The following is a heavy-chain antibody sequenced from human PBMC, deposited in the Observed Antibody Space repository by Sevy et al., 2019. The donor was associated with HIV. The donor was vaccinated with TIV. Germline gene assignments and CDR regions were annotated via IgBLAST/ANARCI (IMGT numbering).Heavy chain of an antibody. CDR1: RFTFSSYW. V-gene: IGHV3-7*01. CDR3: ARVSSIYYDRGYFYAMDV. D-gene: IGHD3-22*01. Sequence: GGSLRLSCAASRFTFSSYWMSWVRQAPGKGLEWVANINQDGSEKYNLDSVKGRFTNSRDNAKNSLYLQMSSLRAEDSSVYFCARVSSIYYDRGYFYAMDVWGQGTTVTVSS. J-gene: IGHJ6*02. CDR2: INQDGSEK.